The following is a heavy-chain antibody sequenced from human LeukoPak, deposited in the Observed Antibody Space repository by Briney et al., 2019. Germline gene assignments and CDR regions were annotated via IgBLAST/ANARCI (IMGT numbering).Heavy chain of an antibody. Sequence: SETLSLTCTVSGGSISSYYWSWIRQPPGKGLEWIGYIYYSGSTNYNPSLKSRVTISVDTSKSQFSLKLTSVTAADTAVYFCASHDYAEAPFDYWGQGALVTVSA. V-gene: IGHV4-59*08. J-gene: IGHJ4*02. CDR1: GGSISSYY. CDR3: ASHDYAEAPFDY. D-gene: IGHD4-17*01. CDR2: IYYSGST.